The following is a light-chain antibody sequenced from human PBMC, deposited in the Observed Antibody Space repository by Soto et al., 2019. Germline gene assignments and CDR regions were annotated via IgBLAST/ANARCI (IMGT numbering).Light chain of an antibody. CDR2: VVS. Sequence: DIQMTQSPSTVSAYVGDSVTITCRASQSITTWLAWYQQRPGKAPKLLIYVVSSLQSGVPSRFSGSGSGTDFTLTISSLQPEDFATFYCQQAYTFPRTFGQGTKVDNK. CDR1: QSITTW. CDR3: QQAYTFPRT. J-gene: IGKJ1*01. V-gene: IGKV1-12*01.